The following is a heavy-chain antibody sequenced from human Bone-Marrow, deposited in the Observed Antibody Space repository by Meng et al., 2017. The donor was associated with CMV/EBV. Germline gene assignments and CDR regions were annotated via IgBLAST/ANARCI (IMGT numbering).Heavy chain of an antibody. D-gene: IGHD3-3*01. J-gene: IGHJ4*02. V-gene: IGHV3-30-3*01. CDR1: VFAFSAYS. CDR2: IIFDGTNT. CDR3: ARDRVFWHLTPDALDY. Sequence: GESLKISCEASVFAFSAYSMHWVRQAPGKGLEWVALIIFDGTNTYYAESVEGRFTVSRDNSKNALFLHMSSLRPEDTAIYYCARDRVFWHLTPDALDYWGPGTLVTVSS.